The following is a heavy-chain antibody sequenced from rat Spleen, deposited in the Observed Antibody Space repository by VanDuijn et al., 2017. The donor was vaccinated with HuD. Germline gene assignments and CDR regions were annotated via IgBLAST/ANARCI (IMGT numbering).Heavy chain of an antibody. CDR2: IYDDGGT. Sequence: VQLKETGPGLVQPTQTLSLTCTVSGFSLTSDGVHWIRQPPGKGLEWMGIIYDDGGTNYNSAIKSRLSISRDTSKSQVFLKINSLQTDDTAMYYCARGTDYFDYWGQGVMVTVSS. CDR1: GFSLTSDG. CDR3: ARGTDYFDY. J-gene: IGHJ2*01. V-gene: IGHV2-17*01.